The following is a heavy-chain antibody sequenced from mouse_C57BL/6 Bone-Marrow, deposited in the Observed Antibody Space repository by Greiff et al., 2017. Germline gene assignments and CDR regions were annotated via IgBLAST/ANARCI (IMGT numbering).Heavy chain of an antibody. Sequence: VQLQQSGAELVRPGTSVKVSCKASGYAFTNYLIEWVKQRPGQGLEWIGVINPGSGGTNYNEKFKGKATLTADKSSSTAYMQLSSLTSEDSAVYFCARTQDHMDYWGQGTSVTVSS. J-gene: IGHJ4*01. CDR3: ARTQDHMDY. CDR2: INPGSGGT. CDR1: GYAFTNYL. V-gene: IGHV1-54*01.